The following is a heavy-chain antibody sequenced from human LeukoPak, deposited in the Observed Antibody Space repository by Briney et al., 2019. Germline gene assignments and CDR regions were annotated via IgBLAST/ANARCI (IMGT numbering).Heavy chain of an antibody. CDR3: AKDHAGSGRAFEY. D-gene: IGHD3-10*01. J-gene: IGHJ4*02. CDR1: GFTFRMSG. Sequence: GRSLRLSCATSGFTFRMSGVHWVRQAPGKGLEWVALMSSDGIKSYYADSVKGRFTVSRDTSKDIVYLQMNSLSADDTGIYYCAKDHAGSGRAFEYWGQGTLLTVSS. CDR2: MSSDGIKS. V-gene: IGHV3-30*04.